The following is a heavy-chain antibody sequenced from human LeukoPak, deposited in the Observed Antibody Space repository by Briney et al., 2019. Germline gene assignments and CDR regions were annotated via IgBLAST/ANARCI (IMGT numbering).Heavy chain of an antibody. CDR3: ARDSSSWHQRATEPAY. V-gene: IGHV1-2*02. CDR1: GYTFTDYY. Sequence: ASVKVSCKASGYTFTDYYIHWVRQAPGQGLECMGWINPNSGVTNYAQKFQGRVTMTRDTSISTAYMELSRLRSDDTAAYYCARDSSSWHQRATEPAYWGQGTLVTVSS. CDR2: INPNSGVT. D-gene: IGHD6-13*01. J-gene: IGHJ4*02.